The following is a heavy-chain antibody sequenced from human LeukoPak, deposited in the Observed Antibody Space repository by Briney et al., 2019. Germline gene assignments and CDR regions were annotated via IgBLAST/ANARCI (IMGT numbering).Heavy chain of an antibody. CDR3: ARDGSGSDAFDI. D-gene: IGHD6-19*01. CDR2: IYTVGNT. CDR1: GFTVSSNY. J-gene: IGHJ3*02. Sequence: GGSLRLSCAASGFTVSSNYMSWVRQPPGKGLEWVSVIYTVGNTDYTDSVKGRFTISRDNSKNTLYLQMNSLRAEDTAVYYCARDGSGSDAFDIWGQGTMVTVSS. V-gene: IGHV3-66*01.